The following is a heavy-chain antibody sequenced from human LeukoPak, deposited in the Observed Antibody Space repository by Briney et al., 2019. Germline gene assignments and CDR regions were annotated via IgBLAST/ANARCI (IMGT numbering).Heavy chain of an antibody. D-gene: IGHD2-8*01. CDR3: ARSGVGYCTNGVCFVDY. CDR1: GFTFSTYN. Sequence: GGSLRLSCAASGFTFSTYNMNWVRQAPGRGLEWVSGISWNGGSTGYADSVKGRFTISRDNAKNSLYLQMNSLRAEDTALYYCARSGVGYCTNGVCFVDYWGQGTLVTVSS. CDR2: ISWNGGST. V-gene: IGHV3-20*04. J-gene: IGHJ4*02.